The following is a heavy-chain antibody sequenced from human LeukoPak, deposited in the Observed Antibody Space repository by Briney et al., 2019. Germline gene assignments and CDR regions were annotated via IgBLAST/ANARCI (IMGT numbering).Heavy chain of an antibody. J-gene: IGHJ1*01. Sequence: ASVKVSCKASGYTFTGYYMHWVRQAPGQGLEWMGWINPNSGGTNYAQKFQRRVTMTRDTSISTAYMELSRLRSDDTAVYYCARDRDDSSGYLYFQHWGQGTLVTVSS. CDR3: ARDRDDSSGYLYFQH. CDR1: GYTFTGYY. CDR2: INPNSGGT. D-gene: IGHD3-22*01. V-gene: IGHV1-2*02.